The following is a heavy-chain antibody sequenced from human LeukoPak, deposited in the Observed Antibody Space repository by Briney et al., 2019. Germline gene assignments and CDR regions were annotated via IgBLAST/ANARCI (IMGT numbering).Heavy chain of an antibody. J-gene: IGHJ4*02. CDR2: ISWNSDAI. D-gene: IGHD3-16*01. V-gene: IGHV3-9*01. CDR1: GFAFGDFA. Sequence: GGSLRLSCEASGFAFGDFAMAWVRQGPGKGLEWVAGISWNSDAIGYADSVRGRFTISRDNAKNSLYLQMNSLRADDTAVYFCTRGTPLDYWGQGALVTVSS. CDR3: TRGTPLDY.